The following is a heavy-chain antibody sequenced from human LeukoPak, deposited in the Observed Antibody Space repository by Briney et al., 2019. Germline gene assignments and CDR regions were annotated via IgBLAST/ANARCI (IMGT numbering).Heavy chain of an antibody. Sequence: PGGSLRLSCAASGFTFSSYAMSWVRQAPGKGLEWVSAISGSGGSTYYADSVKGRFTISRDNSKNTLYLQMNSLRAEDTAVYYCAKDVANSYGPSFAFDIWGQGTMVTVSS. D-gene: IGHD5-18*01. CDR1: GFTFSSYA. V-gene: IGHV3-23*01. CDR3: AKDVANSYGPSFAFDI. CDR2: ISGSGGST. J-gene: IGHJ3*02.